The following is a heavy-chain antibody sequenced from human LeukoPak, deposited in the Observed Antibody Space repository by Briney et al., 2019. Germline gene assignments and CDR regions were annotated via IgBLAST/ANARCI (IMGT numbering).Heavy chain of an antibody. CDR3: GRYCSSTSCYGYNWFDP. V-gene: IGHV4-31*03. D-gene: IGHD2-2*01. CDR2: IYYSGST. CDR1: GGSISSGGYY. Sequence: SQTLSLTCTVSGGSISSGGYYWSWIRHHPGKGLEWIGYIYYSGSTYYNPSLKSRVTISVDTSKNQFSLKLSSVTAADTAVYYCGRYCSSTSCYGYNWFDPWGQGTLVAVSS. J-gene: IGHJ5*02.